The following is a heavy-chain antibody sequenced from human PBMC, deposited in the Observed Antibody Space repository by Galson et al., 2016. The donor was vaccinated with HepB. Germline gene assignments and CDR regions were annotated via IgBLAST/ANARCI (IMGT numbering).Heavy chain of an antibody. Sequence: SVKVSCKASGYTFSSHGINWVRQAPGQGLEWMGGISVYNGNIKYAPKMQDRVTMTTATSANTAYMELRNLRSDDTAVYYCARGPVIEGSYYGGMDVWGQGTTIIVSS. J-gene: IGHJ6*02. CDR2: ISVYNGNI. D-gene: IGHD1-26*01. V-gene: IGHV1-18*01. CDR1: GYTFSSHG. CDR3: ARGPVIEGSYYGGMDV.